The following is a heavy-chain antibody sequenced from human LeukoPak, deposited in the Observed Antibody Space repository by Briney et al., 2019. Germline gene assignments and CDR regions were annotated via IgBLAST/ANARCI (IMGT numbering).Heavy chain of an antibody. D-gene: IGHD3-3*01. CDR3: ARDRPTYYDFWSGVYYMDV. V-gene: IGHV4-39*07. CDR1: GGSISSSSYY. Sequence: SETLSLTCTVSGGSISSSSYYWGWIRQPPGKGLEWIGSIYYSGSTYYNPSLKSQVTISVDTSKNQFSLKLSSVTAADTAVYYCARDRPTYYDFWSGVYYMDVWGKGTTVTVSS. CDR2: IYYSGST. J-gene: IGHJ6*03.